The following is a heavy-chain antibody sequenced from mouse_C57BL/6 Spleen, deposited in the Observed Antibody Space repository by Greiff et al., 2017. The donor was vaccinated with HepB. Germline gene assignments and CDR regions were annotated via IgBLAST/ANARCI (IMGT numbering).Heavy chain of an antibody. CDR1: GFSFNTYA. J-gene: IGHJ2*01. D-gene: IGHD2-1*01. CDR2: IRSKSNNYAT. Sequence: EADGGLVQPKGSLKLSCAASGFSFNTYAMNWVRQAPGKGLEWVARIRSKSNNYATYYADSVKDRFTISRDDSESMLYLQMNNLKTEDTAMYYCAYGNYFDYWGQGTTLTVSS. CDR3: AYGNYFDY. V-gene: IGHV10-1*01.